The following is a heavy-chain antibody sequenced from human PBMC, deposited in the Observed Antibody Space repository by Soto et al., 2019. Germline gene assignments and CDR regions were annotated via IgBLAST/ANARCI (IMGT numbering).Heavy chain of an antibody. CDR1: GFALSDYY. CDR3: ARDLLPTSATEDYFYYGMDV. Sequence: QVQLVESGGGLVKPGGSLRLSCAGSGFALSDYYMNWIRQAPGKGLEWVAYITSSATTIFYADSVKGRFTISRDNANNSLYLQMSSLTAEDTAVYYCARDLLPTSATEDYFYYGMDVWGQGTTVTVSS. CDR2: ITSSATTI. V-gene: IGHV3-11*01. D-gene: IGHD4-4*01. J-gene: IGHJ6*02.